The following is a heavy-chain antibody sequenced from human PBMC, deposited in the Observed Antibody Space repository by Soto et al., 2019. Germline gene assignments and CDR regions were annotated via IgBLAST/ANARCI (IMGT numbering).Heavy chain of an antibody. Sequence: GESLKISCQGYVYSFTSYWIGWVRQMPGKGLEWMGIIYPGDSDTRYSPSFQGQVTISADKSISTAYLQWSSLKASDTAMYYCARRYYYDSTTYSPFDHWGQGALVTVSS. D-gene: IGHD3-22*01. V-gene: IGHV5-51*01. CDR3: ARRYYYDSTTYSPFDH. CDR1: VYSFTSYW. CDR2: IYPGDSDT. J-gene: IGHJ4*02.